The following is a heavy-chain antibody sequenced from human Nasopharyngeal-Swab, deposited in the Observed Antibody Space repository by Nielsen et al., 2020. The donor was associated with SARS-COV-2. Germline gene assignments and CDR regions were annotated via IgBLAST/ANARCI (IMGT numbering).Heavy chain of an antibody. CDR3: ARDGGYSYGDFDY. CDR2: ISSSSSTI. V-gene: IGHV3-48*01. CDR1: GFTFSSYS. D-gene: IGHD5-18*01. Sequence: GESLKISCAASGFTFSSYSMNWVRQAPGKGLEWVSYISSSSSTIYYADSVKGRFTISRDNSKNTLYLQMNSLRAEDTAVYYCARDGGYSYGDFDYWGQGTLVTVSS. J-gene: IGHJ4*02.